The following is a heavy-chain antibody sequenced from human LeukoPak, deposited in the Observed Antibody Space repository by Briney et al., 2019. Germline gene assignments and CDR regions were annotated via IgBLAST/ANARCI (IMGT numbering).Heavy chain of an antibody. V-gene: IGHV3-74*01. Sequence: AGGSLRLSCAASGFTFINYWMHWVRQAPGKGLVWVSRIKGDGSHTIYADSVKGRFTISRDNAKNTLYLQMKSLRAEDTAVYYCVRDWDHFDFDSWGLGTLVTVSS. D-gene: IGHD3-9*01. CDR2: IKGDGSHT. CDR1: GFTFINYW. CDR3: VRDWDHFDFDS. J-gene: IGHJ5*01.